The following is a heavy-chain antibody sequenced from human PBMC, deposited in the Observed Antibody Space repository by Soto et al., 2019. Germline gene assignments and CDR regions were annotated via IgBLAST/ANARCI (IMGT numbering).Heavy chain of an antibody. V-gene: IGHV1-8*01. CDR3: ARDTGGYDCYYYYGMDV. D-gene: IGHD5-12*01. Sequence: ASVKVSCKASGYTFTSYDINWVRQATGQGLEWMGWMNPNSGNTGYAQKFQGRVTMTRNTSISTAYMELSSLRAEDTAVYYCARDTGGYDCYYYYGMDVWGQGTTVTVSS. CDR2: MNPNSGNT. CDR1: GYTFTSYD. J-gene: IGHJ6*02.